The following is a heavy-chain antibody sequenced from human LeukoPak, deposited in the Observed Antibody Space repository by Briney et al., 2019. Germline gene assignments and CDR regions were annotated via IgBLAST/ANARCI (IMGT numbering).Heavy chain of an antibody. CDR3: ARGGFRYFAH. V-gene: IGHV3-7*04. Sequence: GGSLILSCAASGFTFSTYWMSWVRQAPGKGLERVASIKEDGSEKYYVDSVKGRFTISRDNAKNALYLQMNSLRGDDTAVYYCARGGFRYFAHWGQGTLVTVSS. J-gene: IGHJ5*02. D-gene: IGHD3-16*02. CDR1: GFTFSTYW. CDR2: IKEDGSEK.